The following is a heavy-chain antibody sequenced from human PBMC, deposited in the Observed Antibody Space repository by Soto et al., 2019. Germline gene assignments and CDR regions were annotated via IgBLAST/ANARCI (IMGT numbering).Heavy chain of an antibody. CDR3: ARHSLALRKNNWFDP. CDR1: VDSIIRSDSY. Sequence: GSLSLASSVTVDSIIRSDSYDGRKRTTPGKGLEWIGSIFYLGSSYYNPSLKSRVTMSVDTSKNQFALMLMSVTAADTALYFCARHSLALRKNNWFDPWGRGIMVTVSS. D-gene: IGHD3-3*02. CDR2: IFYLGSS. J-gene: IGHJ5*02. V-gene: IGHV4-39*01.